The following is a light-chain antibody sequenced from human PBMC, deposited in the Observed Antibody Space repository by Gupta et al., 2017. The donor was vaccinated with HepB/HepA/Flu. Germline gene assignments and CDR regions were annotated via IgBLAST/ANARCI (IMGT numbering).Light chain of an antibody. Sequence: DIVLTQSPGTLSLSPGERATLTCRASQVVTNNYFAWYQQKPGQAPTLLIDGASSRATGIPDRFSGSGSGADFTLTIIRVEPEDFAVYFCQQYGSSPVTFGQGTKVEIK. CDR3: QQYGSSPVT. CDR2: GAS. CDR1: QVVTNNY. V-gene: IGKV3-20*01. J-gene: IGKJ1*01.